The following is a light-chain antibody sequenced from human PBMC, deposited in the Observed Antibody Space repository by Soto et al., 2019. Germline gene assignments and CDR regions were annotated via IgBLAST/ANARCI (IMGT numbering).Light chain of an antibody. J-gene: IGKJ2*01. CDR3: QQRSNWPPGYT. CDR1: QSVTTY. CDR2: DVS. V-gene: IGKV3-11*01. Sequence: ETVLTQSPATLSLSPGERATLSCRASQSVTTYLAWYQQKPGQAPRLLIYDVSNRATGIPARFSGSGSGTDFTLTITSLEPEDFAVYYCQQRSNWPPGYTFGQGTKVEI.